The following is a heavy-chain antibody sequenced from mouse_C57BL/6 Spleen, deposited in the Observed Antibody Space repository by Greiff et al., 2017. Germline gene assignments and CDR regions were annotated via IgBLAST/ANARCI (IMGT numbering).Heavy chain of an antibody. CDR2: IHPNSGST. Sequence: QVQLQQPGAELVKPGASVKLSCKASGYTFTSYWMHWVKPRPGQGLEWLGMIHPNSGSTNYNEKFKSKATLTVDKSSSTAYMQLSSLTSDDSAVYYCARSSYAMDYWGQGTSVTVSS. CDR3: ARSSYAMDY. CDR1: GYTFTSYW. J-gene: IGHJ4*01. V-gene: IGHV1-64*01.